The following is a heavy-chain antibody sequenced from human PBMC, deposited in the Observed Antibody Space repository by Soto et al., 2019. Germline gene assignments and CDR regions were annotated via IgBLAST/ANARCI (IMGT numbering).Heavy chain of an antibody. J-gene: IGHJ4*02. CDR2: INAGNGNT. CDR1: GYTFTSYA. Sequence: QVQLVQSGAEEKKPGASVKVSCKASGYTFTSYAMHWVRQAPGQRLEWMGWINAGNGNTKYSQKFQGRVTITRDTSASTADMVLSSLRSEDTAVYYGARGITLPTPLDYWGQGTLGTVSS. CDR3: ARGITLPTPLDY. V-gene: IGHV1-3*05. D-gene: IGHD1-20*01.